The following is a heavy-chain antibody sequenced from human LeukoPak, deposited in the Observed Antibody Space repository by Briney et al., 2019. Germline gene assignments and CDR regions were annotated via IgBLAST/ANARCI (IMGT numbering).Heavy chain of an antibody. J-gene: IGHJ4*02. V-gene: IGHV3-48*01. D-gene: IGHD3-9*01. CDR3: ARMSTGYYDDY. Sequence: GGSLRLSCVGSGFTFSTFGMNWVRQAPGKGLEWVSYVSSSSTTIYYADSVKGRFTISRDDAKSSLYLQMNSLRAEDTALYYCARMSTGYYDDYWGQGTLVAVSS. CDR2: VSSSSTTI. CDR1: GFTFSTFG.